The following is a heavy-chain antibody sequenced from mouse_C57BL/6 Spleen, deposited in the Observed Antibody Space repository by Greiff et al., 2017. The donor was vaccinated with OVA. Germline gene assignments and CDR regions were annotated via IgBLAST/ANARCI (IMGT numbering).Heavy chain of an antibody. CDR1: GYTFTGYW. CDR3: ARDWYFDV. V-gene: IGHV1-9*01. CDR2: ILPGSGST. Sequence: VQLQQSGAELMKPGASVKLSCKATGYTFTGYWIEWVKQRPGHGLEWIGEILPGSGSTNYHEKFKGKATFTADTSSNTAYMQLSSLTTEDSAIYYCARDWYFDVWGTGTTVTVSS. J-gene: IGHJ1*03.